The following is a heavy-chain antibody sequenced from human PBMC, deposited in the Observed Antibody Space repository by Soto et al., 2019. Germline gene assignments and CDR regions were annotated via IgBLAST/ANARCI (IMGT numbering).Heavy chain of an antibody. D-gene: IGHD2-21*01. J-gene: IGHJ3*02. CDR1: GGSISSSRYY. CDR2: IYYSGST. V-gene: IGHV4-39*01. CDR3: ASRVGIAFDI. Sequence: QLQLQESGPGLVKPSETLSLTCTVSGGSISSSRYYWGWIRQPPGKGLEWIGSIYYSGSTYYNPSLKSRATISVDTSKNQFSLMLSSVTAADTAVYSCASRVGIAFDIWGQGTMVTVSS.